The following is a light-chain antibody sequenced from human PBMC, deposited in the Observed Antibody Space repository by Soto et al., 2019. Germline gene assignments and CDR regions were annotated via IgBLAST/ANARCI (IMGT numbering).Light chain of an antibody. Sequence: DIQMTQSPSSLSASVGDRVSITCRASQSISTHLSWYQQKPGKAPKILIYAASSLQSWVPSRFTGSGSGTDFTLTISSLQPEDSPTYYCQQSYTSWWTFGQGTKVDIK. CDR3: QQSYTSWWT. V-gene: IGKV1-39*01. J-gene: IGKJ1*01. CDR2: AAS. CDR1: QSISTH.